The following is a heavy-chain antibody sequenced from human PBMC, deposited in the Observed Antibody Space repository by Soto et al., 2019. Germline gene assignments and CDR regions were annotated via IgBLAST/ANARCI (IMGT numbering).Heavy chain of an antibody. D-gene: IGHD1-26*01. J-gene: IGHJ4*02. CDR1: GFAFSDYY. CDR3: ARGLSSGSYYVGPFDY. Sequence: GGSLRLSCAASGFAFSDYYMSWIRQAPGKGLEWISYIRSSGILMYYADSVKGRATISRDNAKNSLYLQLNSLRVEDTAVYYCARGLSSGSYYVGPFDYWGQGPLVTVYS. CDR2: IRSSGILM. V-gene: IGHV3-11*01.